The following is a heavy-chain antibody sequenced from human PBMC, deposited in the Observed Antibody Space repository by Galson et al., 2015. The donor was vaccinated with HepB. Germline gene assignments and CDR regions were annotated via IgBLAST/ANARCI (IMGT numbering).Heavy chain of an antibody. V-gene: IGHV1-18*01. J-gene: IGHJ6*02. CDR3: ARKGYCSGGSCYTWDYYYGMDV. D-gene: IGHD2-15*01. CDR1: GYTFTSYG. Sequence: SGKVSCKASGYTFTSYGISWVRQAPGQGLEWMGWISAYNGNTNYAQKLQGRVTMTTDASTSTAYMELRSLRSDDTAVYYCARKGYCSGGSCYTWDYYYGMDVWGQGTTVTVSS. CDR2: ISAYNGNT.